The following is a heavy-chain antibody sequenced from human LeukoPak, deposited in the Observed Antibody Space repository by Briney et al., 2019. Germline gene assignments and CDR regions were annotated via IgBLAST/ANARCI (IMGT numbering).Heavy chain of an antibody. D-gene: IGHD6-19*01. CDR3: ARDKRQWLASFDY. CDR2: ISSSSSTI. Sequence: AGGSLRLSCAASGFTFSSYSMNWVRQAPGKGLEWVSYISSSSSTIYYADSVKGRFTISRDNAKNSLYLQMNSLRAEDTAVYYCARDKRQWLASFDYWGQGTLVTVSS. V-gene: IGHV3-48*01. CDR1: GFTFSSYS. J-gene: IGHJ4*02.